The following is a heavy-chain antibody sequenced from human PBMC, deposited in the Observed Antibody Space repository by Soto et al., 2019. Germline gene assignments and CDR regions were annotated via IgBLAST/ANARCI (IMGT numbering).Heavy chain of an antibody. J-gene: IGHJ4*02. CDR1: GLNFSYNA. CDR2: ILGNGENT. Sequence: EVQLLVSGGMLVQPGGSLSLSCAASGLNFSYNAMTWVRGAPGGGLHWVSAILGNGENTYYADSVKGRFTISRDSSKNTLYLQMNSLRAEDTAVYYCARLPGDTAPRPAYWGRGTLVTVSS. D-gene: IGHD5-18*01. CDR3: ARLPGDTAPRPAY. V-gene: IGHV3-23*01.